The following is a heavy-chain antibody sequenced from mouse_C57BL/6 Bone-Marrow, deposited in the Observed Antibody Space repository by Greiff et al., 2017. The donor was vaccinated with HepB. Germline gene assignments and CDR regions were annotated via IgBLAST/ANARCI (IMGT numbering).Heavy chain of an antibody. CDR1: GFNIKDDY. V-gene: IGHV14-4*01. D-gene: IGHD1-1*01. J-gene: IGHJ1*03. Sequence: EVQLRQSGAELVRPGASVKLSCTASGFNIKDDYMHWVKQRPEQGLEWIGWIDPENGDTEYASKFQGKATITADTSSNTAYLQLSSLTSEDTAVYYCTTEGYYYGSSDWYFDVWGTGTTVTVSS. CDR3: TTEGYYYGSSDWYFDV. CDR2: IDPENGDT.